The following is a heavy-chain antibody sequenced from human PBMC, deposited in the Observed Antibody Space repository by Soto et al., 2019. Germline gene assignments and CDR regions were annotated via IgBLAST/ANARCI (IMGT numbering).Heavy chain of an antibody. Sequence: ASVKVSCKASGGTFSSYAISWVRQAPGQGLEWMGGIIPIFGTANYAQKFQGRVTITADKSTSTAYMELSSLRSEDTAVYYCARGLPQDIVVVPAALSMDVWGQGTTVTVSS. V-gene: IGHV1-69*06. CDR3: ARGLPQDIVVVPAALSMDV. CDR1: GGTFSSYA. J-gene: IGHJ6*02. CDR2: IIPIFGTA. D-gene: IGHD2-2*01.